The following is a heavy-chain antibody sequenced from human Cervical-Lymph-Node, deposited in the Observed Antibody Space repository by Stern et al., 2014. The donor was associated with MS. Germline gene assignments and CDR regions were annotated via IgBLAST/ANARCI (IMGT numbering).Heavy chain of an antibody. CDR1: GFTVSSYS. Sequence: EMQLVESGGGLVKPGGSLRLSCAASGFTVSSYSMNWVRQAPGKGLEWVSSISPSGVYKYYADSVKGRFTISRDTAKNSLYLQMSSLRAEDTAVYYCTRAAGITASGSHFDYWGQGILVTVSS. CDR2: ISPSGVYK. D-gene: IGHD6-19*01. CDR3: TRAAGITASGSHFDY. V-gene: IGHV3-21*01. J-gene: IGHJ4*02.